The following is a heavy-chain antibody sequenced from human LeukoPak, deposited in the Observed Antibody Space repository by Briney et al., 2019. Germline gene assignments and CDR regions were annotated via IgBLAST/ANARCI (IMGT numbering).Heavy chain of an antibody. CDR2: ILGSGGST. CDR1: GFTFSNYA. J-gene: IGHJ4*02. CDR3: AKWGDYDVLTGYYVPDY. V-gene: IGHV3-23*01. Sequence: PGGSLRLSCPASGFTFSNYAMSWVRQAPGKGLEWVSAILGSGGSTYYADSVKGRFTVSRDNSRSTLYLQMKSLRAEDTALYYCAKWGDYDVLTGYYVPDYWGQGTRVTVSS. D-gene: IGHD3-9*01.